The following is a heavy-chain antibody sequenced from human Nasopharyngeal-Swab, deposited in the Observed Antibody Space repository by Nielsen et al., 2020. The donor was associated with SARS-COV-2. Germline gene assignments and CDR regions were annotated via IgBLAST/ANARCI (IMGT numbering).Heavy chain of an antibody. J-gene: IGHJ6*02. D-gene: IGHD6-13*01. Sequence: GGSLRLSCAASRFTFSSYSMNWVRQAPGKGLEWVSSISSSSSYVYYADSVKGRFTISRDNAKNSLYLQMNSLRAEDTAVYYCARGVDSSSGYFPYYYYGMDVWGQGTTVTVSS. V-gene: IGHV3-21*01. CDR2: ISSSSSYV. CDR3: ARGVDSSSGYFPYYYYGMDV. CDR1: RFTFSSYS.